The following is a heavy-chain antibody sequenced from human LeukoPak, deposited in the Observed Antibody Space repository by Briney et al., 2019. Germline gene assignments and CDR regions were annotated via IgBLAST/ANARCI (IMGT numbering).Heavy chain of an antibody. J-gene: IGHJ4*02. CDR2: ISSSSSYI. V-gene: IGHV3-21*01. Sequence: GGSLRLSCAASGFTFSSYSMNWVRQAPGKGLEWVSSISSSSSYIYYPDSVKGRFTISRDNAKNSLCLQMNSLRAEDTAVYYCAREASAAYYYDSSGYYWEDYWGQGTLVTVSS. D-gene: IGHD3-22*01. CDR1: GFTFSSYS. CDR3: AREASAAYYYDSSGYYWEDY.